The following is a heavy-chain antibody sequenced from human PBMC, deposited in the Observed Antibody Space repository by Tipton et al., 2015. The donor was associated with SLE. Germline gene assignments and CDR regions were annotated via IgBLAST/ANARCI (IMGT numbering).Heavy chain of an antibody. CDR2: IYFTGST. V-gene: IGHV4-59*11. CDR1: GGSISSHY. J-gene: IGHJ5*02. Sequence: TLSLTCTVSGGSISSHYWSWIRQPPGKGLEWIGYIYFTGSTNYNPSLKSRVTISVDMPKSQFSLKLTSVTAADTAVYYCARDLGLYSSSWYEGFDPWGQGTLVTVSS. CDR3: ARDLGLYSSSWYEGFDP. D-gene: IGHD6-13*01.